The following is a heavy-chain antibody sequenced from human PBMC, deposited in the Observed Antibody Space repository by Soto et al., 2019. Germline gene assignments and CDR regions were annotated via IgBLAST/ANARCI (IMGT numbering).Heavy chain of an antibody. CDR1: GGSISSYY. Sequence: APETLSLTCTVSGGSISSYYWSWIRQPPGKGLEWIGYIYYSGSTNYNPSLKSRVTISVDTSKNQFSLKLSSVTAADTAVYYCARTPYYDFWSGYLPFDYWGQGTLVTVSS. V-gene: IGHV4-59*01. CDR2: IYYSGST. D-gene: IGHD3-3*01. J-gene: IGHJ4*02. CDR3: ARTPYYDFWSGYLPFDY.